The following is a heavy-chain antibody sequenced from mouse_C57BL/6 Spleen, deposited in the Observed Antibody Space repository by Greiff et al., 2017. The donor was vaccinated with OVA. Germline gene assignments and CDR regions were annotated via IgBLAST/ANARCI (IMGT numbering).Heavy chain of an antibody. CDR2: IRSKSNNYAT. Sequence: EVQRVESGGGLVQPKGSLKLSCAASGFSFNTYAMNWVRQAPGKGLEWVARIRSKSNNYATYYADSVKDRFTISRDDSESMLYLQMNNLKTEDTARYYGGRSYYDYFDYWGQGTTLTVSS. J-gene: IGHJ2*01. D-gene: IGHD1-1*01. CDR1: GFSFNTYA. CDR3: GRSYYDYFDY. V-gene: IGHV10-1*01.